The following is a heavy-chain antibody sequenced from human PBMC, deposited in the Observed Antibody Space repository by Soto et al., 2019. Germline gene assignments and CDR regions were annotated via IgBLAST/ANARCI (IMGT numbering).Heavy chain of an antibody. CDR2: IYQSGTT. V-gene: IGHV4-4*02. CDR1: GDSISSNNW. CDR3: ARDGSGSPGAADY. D-gene: IGHD1-26*01. Sequence: SETLSLTCSVSGDSISSNNWWRWVRQPPGKGLEWIGEIYQSGTTNYNPSLKSRVTMSVDTSKNQFSLNLRSVTAADTAVYYCARDGSGSPGAADYWGQGTLVTVS. J-gene: IGHJ4*02.